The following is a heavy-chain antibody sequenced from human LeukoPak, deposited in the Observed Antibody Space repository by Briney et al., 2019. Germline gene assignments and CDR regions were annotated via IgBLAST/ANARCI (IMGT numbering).Heavy chain of an antibody. CDR3: ARVKGSGWDFDY. J-gene: IGHJ4*02. D-gene: IGHD6-19*01. V-gene: IGHV3-11*06. CDR2: VSSSGSYT. Sequence: GGSLRLSCAASGFTFSDYFMNWIRQAPGKGLEWVSYVSSSGSYTNYADSVKGRFTISRDTAKKSLSLQMNSLRAEDTAVYYCARVKGSGWDFDYWGQGTLVTVSS. CDR1: GFTFSDYF.